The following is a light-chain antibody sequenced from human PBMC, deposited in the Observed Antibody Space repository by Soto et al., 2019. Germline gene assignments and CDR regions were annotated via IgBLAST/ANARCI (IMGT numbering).Light chain of an antibody. CDR3: QKYNGALWT. V-gene: IGKV1-27*01. CDR2: AAS. Sequence: DIQLTQSPSSLSASVGDRVTITCRASQGISNDVAWYQQKPGKVPKLLIYAASALQLGVPSRFSGSGSGTDFTLTISSLQPEDVATYYCQKYNGALWTFGQGTKVEIK. CDR1: QGISND. J-gene: IGKJ1*01.